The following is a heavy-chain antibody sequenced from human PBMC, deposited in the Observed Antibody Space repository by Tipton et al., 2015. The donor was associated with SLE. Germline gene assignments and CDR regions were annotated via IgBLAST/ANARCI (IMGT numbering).Heavy chain of an antibody. CDR3: ARGPKTVGHYDL. CDR2: ISYDGSNK. D-gene: IGHD1-1*01. CDR1: GFTFSSYA. J-gene: IGHJ2*01. V-gene: IGHV3-30-3*01. Sequence: SLRLSCAASGFTFSSYAMHWVRQAPGKGLEWVAVISYDGSNKYYADSVKGRFTISRDNSKNTLYLQMNSLRAEDTAVYYCARGPKTVGHYDLWGRGTLVTVSS.